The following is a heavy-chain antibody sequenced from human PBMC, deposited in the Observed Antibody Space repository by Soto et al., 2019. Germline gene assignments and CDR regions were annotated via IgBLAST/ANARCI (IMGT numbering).Heavy chain of an antibody. J-gene: IGHJ4*02. D-gene: IGHD6-6*01. Sequence: SATXSLTWTVSVCSIIRGCYYLGWIRQHPGRGLEWIGYISHSGSAYYNPSLKSRVIISLDTSKNHFSLNLTSVTAAETDVYYCEREEYGIDTWGQGTLV. CDR2: ISHSGSA. CDR1: VCSIIRGCYY. V-gene: IGHV4-31*02. CDR3: EREEYGIDT.